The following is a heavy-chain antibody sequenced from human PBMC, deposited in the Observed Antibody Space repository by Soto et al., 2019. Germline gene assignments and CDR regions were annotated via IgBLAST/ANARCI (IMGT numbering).Heavy chain of an antibody. Sequence: GGSLRPSCAASGFTFSSSDIHWVRQATGKGLERVSGIGSAGDPYYAGSVKGRFTISRENAKNSLYLQMNSLRAGETAVYYCARWNWQQLAFDYWGQGTLVTVSS. CDR3: ARWNWQQLAFDY. CDR2: IGSAGDP. J-gene: IGHJ4*02. CDR1: GFTFSSSD. D-gene: IGHD6-13*01. V-gene: IGHV3-13*05.